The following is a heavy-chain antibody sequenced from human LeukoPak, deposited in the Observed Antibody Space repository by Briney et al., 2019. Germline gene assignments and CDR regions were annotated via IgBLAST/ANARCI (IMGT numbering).Heavy chain of an antibody. CDR3: GTTEHDSGDY. D-gene: IGHD6-25*01. V-gene: IGHV4-4*02. J-gene: IGHJ4*02. Sequence: PSGTLSLTCAVSGDSISNSNWWTWIRQPPGKGLERIGEVYPSGSTNYSPSLKSRVTISVDKSKNQFSLTLSSVTAADTAVYFCGTTEHDSGDYWGQGTLVTVSS. CDR1: GDSISNSNW. CDR2: VYPSGST.